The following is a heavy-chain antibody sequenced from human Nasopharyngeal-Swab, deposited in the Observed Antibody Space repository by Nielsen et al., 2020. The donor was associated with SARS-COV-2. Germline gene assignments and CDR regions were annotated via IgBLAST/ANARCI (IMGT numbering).Heavy chain of an antibody. CDR1: GGTFSSYA. CDR2: IIPILGIA. D-gene: IGHD2-15*01. Sequence: SVKVSCKASGGTFSSYAISWVRQAPEQGLEWMGRIIPILGIANYAQKFQGRVTITADKSTSTAYMELSSLRSEDTAVYYCAREGGTRDGFDPWGQGTLVTVSS. CDR3: AREGGTRDGFDP. J-gene: IGHJ5*02. V-gene: IGHV1-69*04.